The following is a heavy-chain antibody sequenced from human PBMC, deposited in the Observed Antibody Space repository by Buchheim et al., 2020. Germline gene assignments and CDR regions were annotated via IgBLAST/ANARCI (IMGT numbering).Heavy chain of an antibody. CDR2: INHSGST. J-gene: IGHJ5*02. Sequence: QVQLQQWGAGLLKPSETLSLTCAVYGGSFSGFYWSWIRQPPGKGLEWIGEINHSGSTNYNPSLKSRVTISVDTSNNHFSLRLTSVTAADTAVYYCARGSYCSGTSCYNLSWFDPWGLGIL. CDR3: ARGSYCSGTSCYNLSWFDP. CDR1: GGSFSGFY. V-gene: IGHV4-34*01. D-gene: IGHD2-2*02.